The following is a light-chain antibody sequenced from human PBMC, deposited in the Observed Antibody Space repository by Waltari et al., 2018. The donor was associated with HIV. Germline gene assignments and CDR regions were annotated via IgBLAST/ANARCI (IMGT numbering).Light chain of an antibody. V-gene: IGLV1-44*01. CDR1: RSNIGSNS. Sequence: QSVLTQPPSASGTPGQRVTISCSGRRSNIGSNSVSWYQQLPGTAPILLIVQNNHRPAGVPDLFSGSKSGTSASLSISGLQSEDEADYYCAAWDDNLNGLFGGGTKLTVL. J-gene: IGLJ3*02. CDR3: AAWDDNLNGL. CDR2: QNN.